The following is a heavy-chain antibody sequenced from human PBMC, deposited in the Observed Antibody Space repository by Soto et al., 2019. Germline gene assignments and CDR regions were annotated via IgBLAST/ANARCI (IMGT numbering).Heavy chain of an antibody. D-gene: IGHD1-26*01. CDR3: TGLAYSGRYDY. Sequence: EVQLVKSGGGLVQPGGSLKLSCAASGFTFSGSAMHWVRQASGKGLEWVGRIRSKTNSYATAYAASVKGRFTISRDDSKNTAYLQMNSLKTEDTAVYYCTGLAYSGRYDYWGQGTLVTVSS. CDR2: IRSKTNSYAT. J-gene: IGHJ4*02. V-gene: IGHV3-73*02. CDR1: GFTFSGSA.